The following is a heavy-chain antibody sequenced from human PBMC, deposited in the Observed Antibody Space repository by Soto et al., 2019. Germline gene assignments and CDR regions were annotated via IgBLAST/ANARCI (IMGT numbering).Heavy chain of an antibody. CDR3: ARVPRIYYYGMDV. CDR1: GGSFSGYY. V-gene: IGHV4-34*01. Sequence: QVHLQQWGAGLLKPSETLSLTCAVYGGSFSGYYWSWIRQPPGKGLEWIGYIYYSGSTYYNPSLKSRVTISVDTSKNQFSLKLSSVTAADTAVYYCARVPRIYYYGMDVWGQGTTVTVSS. J-gene: IGHJ6*02. CDR2: IYYSGST.